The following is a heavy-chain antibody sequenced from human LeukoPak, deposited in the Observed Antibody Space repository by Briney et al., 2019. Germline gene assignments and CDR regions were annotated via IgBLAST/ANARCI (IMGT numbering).Heavy chain of an antibody. D-gene: IGHD3-22*01. CDR3: VRDDDYERDDMWYDALDV. Sequence: GGSLRLSCAGSGFMFSKYWMTWVRQAPGKGLEWVANIRQDGIRQYYLDSVEGRFSMSRDNAQNSLFLQMNNLRVEDTAIYYCVRDDDYERDDMWYDALDVWGPGTRVTVPS. CDR1: GFMFSKYW. CDR2: IRQDGIRQ. J-gene: IGHJ3*01. V-gene: IGHV3-7*01.